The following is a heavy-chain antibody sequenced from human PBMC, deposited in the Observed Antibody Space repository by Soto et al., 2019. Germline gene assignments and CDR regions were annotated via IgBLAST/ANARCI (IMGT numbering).Heavy chain of an antibody. V-gene: IGHV1-69*02. D-gene: IGHD2-15*01. J-gene: IGHJ6*03. CDR3: ASEGYCSGSSCFYYYYMDV. CDR2: IIPILGIA. Sequence: QVQLVQSGAEVKKPGSSVKVSCKASGGTFSSYTISWVRQAPGQGLEWMGRIIPILGIANYAQKFQGRVTITADKSTSTAYMELSSLRSEDTAVYYCASEGYCSGSSCFYYYYMDVWGKGTTVTVSS. CDR1: GGTFSSYT.